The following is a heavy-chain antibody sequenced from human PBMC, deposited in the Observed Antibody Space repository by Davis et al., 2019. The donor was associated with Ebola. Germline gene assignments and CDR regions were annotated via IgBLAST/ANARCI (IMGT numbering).Heavy chain of an antibody. CDR3: ARARGLRDAFDI. J-gene: IGHJ3*02. CDR2: MTPVLGIP. V-gene: IGHV1-69*10. D-gene: IGHD5/OR15-5a*01. Sequence: SVKVSCKASGGTFNDYAITWVRRAPGQGLEWVGGMTPVLGIPHYAQKFQDGVTITAGASTATAHMELSNLKSEDTAVYYCARARGLRDAFDIWGQGTMVTVSS. CDR1: GGTFNDYA.